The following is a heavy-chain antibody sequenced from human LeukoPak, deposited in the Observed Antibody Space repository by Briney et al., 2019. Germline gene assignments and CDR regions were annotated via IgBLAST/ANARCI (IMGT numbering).Heavy chain of an antibody. CDR1: GGPISSYY. D-gene: IGHD3-16*01. J-gene: IGHJ4*02. CDR2: IYTSGST. V-gene: IGHV4-4*07. Sequence: SETLSLTCTVSGGPISSYYWSWIRQPAGKGLEWIGRIYTSGSTNYNPSLKSRVSMSVDTSKNQCTLKLSSVTAADTAVYYCARVGDYALKDWGQGTLVTVSS. CDR3: ARVGDYALKD.